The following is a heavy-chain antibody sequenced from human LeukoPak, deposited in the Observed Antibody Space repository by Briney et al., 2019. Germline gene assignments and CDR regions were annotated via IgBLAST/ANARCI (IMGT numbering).Heavy chain of an antibody. CDR2: ISTSSSYI. J-gene: IGHJ4*02. CDR3: ARDLGSSDPPDY. Sequence: GGSLRLSCAASGSTFSSYSMNWVRQAPGKGPEWVSSISTSSSYIYYADSVKGRFTISRDNAKNSLYLQMNSLRAEDTAVYYCARDLGSSDPPDYWGQGTLVTVSS. D-gene: IGHD6-6*01. CDR1: GSTFSSYS. V-gene: IGHV3-21*01.